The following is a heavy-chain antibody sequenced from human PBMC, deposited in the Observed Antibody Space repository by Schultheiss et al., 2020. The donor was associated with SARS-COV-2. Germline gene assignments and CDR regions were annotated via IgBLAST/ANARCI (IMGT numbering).Heavy chain of an antibody. CDR1: GFTLSTYW. CDR2: INTDGSGT. Sequence: GGSLRLSCSASGFTLSTYWMHWVRQAPGKGLVWVSLINTDGSGTSYADSVKGRFTISRDNAKNTLYLQMNSLRAEDTAVYYCARDWIGSYWGQGTLVTVSS. J-gene: IGHJ4*02. CDR3: ARDWIGSY. D-gene: IGHD3-3*01. V-gene: IGHV3-74*01.